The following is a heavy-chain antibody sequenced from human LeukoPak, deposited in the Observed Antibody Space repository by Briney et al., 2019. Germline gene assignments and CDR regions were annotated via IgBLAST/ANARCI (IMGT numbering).Heavy chain of an antibody. D-gene: IGHD2-8*01. CDR2: INPNCGGT. CDR3: ARLSTSNVTLDY. J-gene: IGHJ4*02. CDR1: GYTFTCYY. Sequence: GASVKVSCKASGYTFTCYYMHWLRQAPGQGLEWMGRINPNCGGTNYAQKFQGRVTMTRDTSISTAYMELSRLRSDDTAVYYCARLSTSNVTLDYWGQGTLVTVSS. V-gene: IGHV1-2*06.